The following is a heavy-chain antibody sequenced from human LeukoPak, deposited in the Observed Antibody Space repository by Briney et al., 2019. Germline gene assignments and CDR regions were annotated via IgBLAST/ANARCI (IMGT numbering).Heavy chain of an antibody. Sequence: GGSLRLSCAASGFTFSSYWMHWVRQAPGKGLVGVSRINSDGSSTSYADSVKGRFTISRDNAKNTLYLQMNSLRAEDTVVYYCARVGCSSTSCYFAYWGQGTLVTVSS. CDR1: GFTFSSYW. V-gene: IGHV3-74*01. CDR3: ARVGCSSTSCYFAY. D-gene: IGHD2-2*01. J-gene: IGHJ4*02. CDR2: INSDGSST.